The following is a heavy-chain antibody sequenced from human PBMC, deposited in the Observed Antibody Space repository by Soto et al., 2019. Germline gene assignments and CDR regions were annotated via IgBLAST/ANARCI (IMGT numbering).Heavy chain of an antibody. CDR1: GYKFTSSW. Sequence: GESLKISCRTPGYKFTSSWIAWVRQMPGKGLEWMGIIFPSDSDTRYSPSFQGQVTISADRSTSTVFLQWASLKASDTAVYFCARKDKSGYFNWFDAWGQGALVTVSS. V-gene: IGHV5-51*01. CDR2: IFPSDSDT. D-gene: IGHD3-22*01. CDR3: ARKDKSGYFNWFDA. J-gene: IGHJ5*02.